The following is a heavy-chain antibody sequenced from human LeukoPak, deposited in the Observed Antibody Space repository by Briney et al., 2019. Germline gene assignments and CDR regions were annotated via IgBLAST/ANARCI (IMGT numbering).Heavy chain of an antibody. Sequence: GASVKVSCKASGYTFTGYYMHWVRQAPGQGLEWMGLINPTGDKTWYAQKFQGRVTLTRDMSTTTDYMELSSLTSEDTAVYHCARDNSMENTAWWFDPWGQGTLVIVSS. J-gene: IGHJ5*02. CDR1: GYTFTGYY. CDR2: INPTGDKT. V-gene: IGHV1-46*01. CDR3: ARDNSMENTAWWFDP. D-gene: IGHD1-1*01.